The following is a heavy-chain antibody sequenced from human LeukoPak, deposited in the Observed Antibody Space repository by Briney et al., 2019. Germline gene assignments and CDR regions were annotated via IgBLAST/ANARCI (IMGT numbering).Heavy chain of an antibody. CDR3: ARESSGWFGELPTSYFNY. Sequence: GGSLRLSCAASGFTFSSYGMSWVRQAPGKGLEWVSAINWNGGSTGYADSVKGRFTISRDNAKNSLYLQMNSLRAEDTALYYCARESSGWFGELPTSYFNYWGQGTLVTVSS. D-gene: IGHD3-10*01. J-gene: IGHJ4*02. CDR2: INWNGGST. V-gene: IGHV3-20*04. CDR1: GFTFSSYG.